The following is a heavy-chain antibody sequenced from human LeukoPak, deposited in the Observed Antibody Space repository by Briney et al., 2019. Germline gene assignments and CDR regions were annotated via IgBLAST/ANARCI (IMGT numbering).Heavy chain of an antibody. CDR3: ARGTYGYYMDV. CDR1: TYSISNSLY. Sequence: SETLSLTCSGSTYSISNSLYWGWLRPPPGKGLEWIGSIYRSGSTFYNPSLKSRVTISLDTSKNQFSLKLSSVTAADTAVYFCARGTYGYYMDVWGKGTTVTVSS. J-gene: IGHJ6*03. V-gene: IGHV4-38-2*02. CDR2: IYRSGST. D-gene: IGHD4-17*01.